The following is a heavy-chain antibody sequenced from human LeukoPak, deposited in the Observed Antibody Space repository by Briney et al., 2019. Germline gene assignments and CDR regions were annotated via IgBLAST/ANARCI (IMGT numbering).Heavy chain of an antibody. CDR1: GFTFSNYW. CDR2: IKSDGSST. V-gene: IGHV3-74*01. J-gene: IGHJ4*02. Sequence: GGSLRLSCAASGFTFSNYWMHWVRQAPGKGLVWVSRIKSDGSSTGYADSVKGRFTISRDNAKNTLYLQMNSLRAEDTAVYYCARSNNYGFDYWGQGTLATVSS. D-gene: IGHD5-18*01. CDR3: ARSNNYGFDY.